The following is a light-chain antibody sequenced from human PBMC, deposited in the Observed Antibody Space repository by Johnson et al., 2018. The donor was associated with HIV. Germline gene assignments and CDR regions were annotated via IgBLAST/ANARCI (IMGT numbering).Light chain of an antibody. J-gene: IGLJ1*01. Sequence: QSVLTQPHSVSAAPGQKVTVSCSGSSSNIGSNDVSWYQQFPGAAPKLLIYENNKRPSGIPDRFSGSKSGTSAPLGITGLQTGDEADYYCGTWDSSLSAGVFGTGTKVTVL. CDR1: SSNIGSND. CDR3: GTWDSSLSAGV. CDR2: ENN. V-gene: IGLV1-51*02.